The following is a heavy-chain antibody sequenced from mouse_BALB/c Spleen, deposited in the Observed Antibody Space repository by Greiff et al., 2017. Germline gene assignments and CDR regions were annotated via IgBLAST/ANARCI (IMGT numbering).Heavy chain of an antibody. CDR1: GFTFSSYA. D-gene: IGHD1-1*01. Sequence: EVNLVESGGGLVKPGGSLKLSCAASGFTFSSYAMSWVRQTPEKRLEWVASISSGGSTYYPDSVKGRFTISRDNARNILYLQMSSLRSEDTAMYYCARGGGSSFYWYFDVWGAGTTVTVSS. V-gene: IGHV5-6-5*01. CDR3: ARGGGSSFYWYFDV. CDR2: ISSGGST. J-gene: IGHJ1*01.